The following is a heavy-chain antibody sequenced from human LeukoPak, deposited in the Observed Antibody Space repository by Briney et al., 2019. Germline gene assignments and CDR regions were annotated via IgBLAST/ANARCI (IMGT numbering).Heavy chain of an antibody. CDR3: ARDGLVRGWYEAYYYYGMDV. Sequence: ASVKVSCKVSGYTLTELSMHWVRQAPGKGLEWMGGFDPEDGETIYAQKFQGRVTMTEDTSTDTAYMELSSLRSEDTAVYYCARDGLVRGWYEAYYYYGMDVWGQGTTVTVSS. V-gene: IGHV1-24*01. D-gene: IGHD6-19*01. CDR1: GYTLTELS. J-gene: IGHJ6*02. CDR2: FDPEDGET.